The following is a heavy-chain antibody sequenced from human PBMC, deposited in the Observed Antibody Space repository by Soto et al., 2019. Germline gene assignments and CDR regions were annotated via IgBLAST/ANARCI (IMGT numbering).Heavy chain of an antibody. CDR1: GYIFTDHC. Sequence: EVQVVQSGAEVKEPGESLKISCKGSGYIFTDHCIVWVRQMAGKGLEWVGLICPGYSNIIYSPAVQGQVTISADMSISTAYLRWSSLEASYTAIYYCARRHYCRCECATSPDFYYGMDVWGQGTTVTVSS. V-gene: IGHV5-51*01. J-gene: IGHJ6*02. D-gene: IGHD2-21*01. CDR3: ARRHYCRCECATSPDFYYGMDV. CDR2: ICPGYSNI.